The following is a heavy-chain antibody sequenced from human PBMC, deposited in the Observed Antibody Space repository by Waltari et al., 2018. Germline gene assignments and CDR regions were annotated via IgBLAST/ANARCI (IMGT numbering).Heavy chain of an antibody. CDR2: IIPIFGTA. CDR1: GYTFSSYA. D-gene: IGHD6-13*01. CDR3: AREYSSSNFDY. Sequence: QVQLVQSGAEVKKPGASVKVSCKASGYTFSSYAISWVRQAPGQGLEWMGGIIPIFGTANYAQKFQGRVTITTDESTSTAYMELSSLRSEDTAVYYCAREYSSSNFDYWGQGTLVTVSS. J-gene: IGHJ4*02. V-gene: IGHV1-69*01.